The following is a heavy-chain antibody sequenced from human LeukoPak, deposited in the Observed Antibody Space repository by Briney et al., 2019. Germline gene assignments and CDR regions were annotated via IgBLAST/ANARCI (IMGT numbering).Heavy chain of an antibody. D-gene: IGHD3-10*01. J-gene: IGHJ4*02. CDR3: ASAYGSGSYYSPSLDY. Sequence: PGGSLRLSCATSGFTFSSYGMHWVRQAPGKGLGWVAVIWYDGSNTYYAESVKGRFTISSDNYKNTLDLQMNSLRAEDTAVYYCASAYGSGSYYSPSLDYWGQGTLVTVSS. V-gene: IGHV3-33*08. CDR1: GFTFSSYG. CDR2: IWYDGSNT.